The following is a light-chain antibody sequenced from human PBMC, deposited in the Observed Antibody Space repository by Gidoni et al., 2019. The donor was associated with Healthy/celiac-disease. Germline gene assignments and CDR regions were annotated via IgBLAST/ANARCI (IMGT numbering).Light chain of an antibody. CDR2: DAS. J-gene: IGKJ2*01. V-gene: IGKV1-33*01. CDR1: QDISNY. Sequence: DIQLPQSPSSLSASVGDRVTITCKASQDISNYLNWYQQKPGKAPKLLIYDASNLETGVPSRFSGSGSGTDFTFTISSLQPEDIATYYCQQYDNRPPYTFGQGTKLEIK. CDR3: QQYDNRPPYT.